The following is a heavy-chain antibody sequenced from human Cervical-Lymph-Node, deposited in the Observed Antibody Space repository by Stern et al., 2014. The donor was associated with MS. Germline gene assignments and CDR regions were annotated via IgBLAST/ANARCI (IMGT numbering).Heavy chain of an antibody. CDR1: GFTFSSFG. Sequence: QVQLVESGGGVVQPGRSLRLSCAPSGFTFSSFGMHWVRQAPGKGLEWVAVIWNDGSNKYYADSVKGRFTISRDNSKSTLFLQMNSLRAEDTAVYYCARWNYYGSGSSHYIDYWGQGTLVTVSS. V-gene: IGHV3-33*01. J-gene: IGHJ4*02. CDR2: IWNDGSNK. CDR3: ARWNYYGSGSSHYIDY. D-gene: IGHD3-10*01.